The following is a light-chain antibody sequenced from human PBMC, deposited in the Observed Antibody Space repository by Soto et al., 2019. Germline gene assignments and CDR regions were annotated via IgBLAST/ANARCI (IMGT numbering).Light chain of an antibody. CDR2: AAF. CDR3: QKYNSAPWT. Sequence: IQMTQSPSSLSASVGDRVTITCRASQGIKNYLAWYQQKPGKVPKLLIYAAFTLQSGVPSRFSGSGSGTDFTLTISSLQPEDVATYYCQKYNSAPWTFGQGTKVEIK. CDR1: QGIKNY. V-gene: IGKV1-27*01. J-gene: IGKJ1*01.